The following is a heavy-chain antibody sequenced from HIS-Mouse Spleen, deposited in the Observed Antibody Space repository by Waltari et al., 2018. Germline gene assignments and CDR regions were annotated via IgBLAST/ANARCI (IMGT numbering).Heavy chain of an antibody. CDR2: IYYSGST. CDR1: GGSISSSSYY. D-gene: IGHD6-13*01. V-gene: IGHV4-39*07. CDR3: AREIPYSSSWYDWYFDL. J-gene: IGHJ2*01. Sequence: QLQLQESGPGLVKPSETLSLTCTVSGGSISSSSYYWGWIRQPPGKGLEWIGSIYYSGSTDYNPALKGRVTMSVDTSKNQFSLKLSSVTAADTAVYYCAREIPYSSSWYDWYFDLWGRGTLVTVSS.